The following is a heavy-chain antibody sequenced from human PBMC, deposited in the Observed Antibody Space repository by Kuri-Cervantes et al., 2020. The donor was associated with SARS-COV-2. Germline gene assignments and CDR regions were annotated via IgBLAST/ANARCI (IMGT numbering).Heavy chain of an antibody. CDR1: GFTFDDYA. CDR3: VRDGDHWNFDY. Sequence: GGCLRLSCAASGFTFDDYAMHWVRQAPGKGLEWVSRIYPDGSYTNNADSVKGRFTLSRDNAKNMLFLQMNSLRAEDTAVYYCVRDGDHWNFDYWGQGTLVTVSS. J-gene: IGHJ4*02. CDR2: IYPDGSYT. D-gene: IGHD1-1*01. V-gene: IGHV3-74*01.